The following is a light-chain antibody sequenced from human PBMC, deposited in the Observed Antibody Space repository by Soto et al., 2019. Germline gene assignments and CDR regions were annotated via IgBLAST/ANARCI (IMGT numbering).Light chain of an antibody. J-gene: IGLJ2*01. CDR2: EVS. Sequence: QSALTQPASVSGSPGQSITISCTGTSSDVGDYNYVSWYQQHPRKAPKLIIFEVSNRPSGVSNRFSGSKSGNTASLTISGLQAEDEADYYCSSYTSNTTLDLFGGGTKVTVL. CDR1: SSDVGDYNY. V-gene: IGLV2-14*01. CDR3: SSYTSNTTLDL.